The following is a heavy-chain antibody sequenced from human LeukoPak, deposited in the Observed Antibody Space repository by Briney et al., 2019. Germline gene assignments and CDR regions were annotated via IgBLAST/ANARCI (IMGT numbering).Heavy chain of an antibody. V-gene: IGHV4-34*01. CDR3: ARGRSQYYGSGSYYNQQRHNWFDP. J-gene: IGHJ5*02. Sequence: SETLSLTCAVYGGSFSGYYWSWILQPPGKGLEWFGEINHSGSTNYNPSLKSRVTISVDTSKNQFSLKLSSVTAADTAVYYCARGRSQYYGSGSYYNQQRHNWFDPWGQGTLVTVSS. CDR1: GGSFSGYY. D-gene: IGHD3-10*01. CDR2: INHSGST.